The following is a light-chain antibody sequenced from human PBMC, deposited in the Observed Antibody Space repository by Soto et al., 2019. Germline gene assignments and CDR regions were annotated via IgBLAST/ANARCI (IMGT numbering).Light chain of an antibody. J-gene: IGLJ2*01. CDR2: EVN. Sequence: QSALTQPASVAGSPGQSITISCTGTASDVGANNYVSWYQQYPGKAPQLIIYEVNQRPSGISDRFFGSKSGDTASLTISWLQADDEADYYCSSFTSSSTVVFGGGTKLTVL. V-gene: IGLV2-14*03. CDR3: SSFTSSSTVV. CDR1: ASDVGANNY.